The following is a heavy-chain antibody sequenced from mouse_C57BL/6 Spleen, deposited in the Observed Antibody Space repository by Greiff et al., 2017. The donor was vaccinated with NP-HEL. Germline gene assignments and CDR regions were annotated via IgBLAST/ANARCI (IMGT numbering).Heavy chain of an antibody. J-gene: IGHJ2*01. CDR3: ARVGYDWYFDY. D-gene: IGHD2-2*01. Sequence: EVQLQQSGPGLVKPSQSLSLTCSVTGYSITSGYYWNWIRQFPGNKLEWMGYISYDGSNNYNPSLKNRISITRDTSKNQFFLKLNAVTTEDTATNYCARVGYDWYFDYWGQGTTLTVSS. CDR1: GYSITSGYY. CDR2: ISYDGSN. V-gene: IGHV3-6*01.